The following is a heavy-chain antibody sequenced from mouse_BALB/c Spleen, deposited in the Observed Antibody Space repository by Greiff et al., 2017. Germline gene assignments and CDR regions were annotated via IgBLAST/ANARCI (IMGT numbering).Heavy chain of an antibody. J-gene: IGHJ4*01. CDR3: ARGDYYAMDY. CDR1: GYTFTDYV. V-gene: IGHV1-77*01. Sequence: VQLQQSGPELVKPGASVKMSCKASGYTFTDYVISWVKQRTGQGLEWIGEIYPGSGSTYYNEKFKGKATLTADKSSNTAYMQISSLTSEDSAVYFCARGDYYAMDYWGQGTSVTVSS. CDR2: IYPGSGST.